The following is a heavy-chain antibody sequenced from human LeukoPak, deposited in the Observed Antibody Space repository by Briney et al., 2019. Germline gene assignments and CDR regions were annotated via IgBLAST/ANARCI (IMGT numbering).Heavy chain of an antibody. J-gene: IGHJ4*02. CDR2: IYYSGST. V-gene: IGHV4-59*12. Sequence: SETLSLTCTVSGGSISNFYWSWIRQPPGKGLEWIGYIYYSGSTNYNPSLKSRVTISVDTSKNQFSLKLSSVTAADTAVYYCARRGEYCSGGSCYSSSGALDYWGQGTLVTVSS. CDR1: GGSISNFY. D-gene: IGHD2-15*01. CDR3: ARRGEYCSGGSCYSSSGALDY.